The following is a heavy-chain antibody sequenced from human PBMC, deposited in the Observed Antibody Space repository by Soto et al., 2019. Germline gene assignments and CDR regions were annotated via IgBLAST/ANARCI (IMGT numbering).Heavy chain of an antibody. V-gene: IGHV1-18*01. Sequence: QVQMLQSGPEVKRPGASVKVSSKTTGYTFANFGISWVRQAPGKGVEWMGWISTDKGNTNYAQKFQGRVTMTTDTSRSTGYMDLGSLTSDDTAVYYCATRSPAFDYWGKGTLFTVPS. CDR2: ISTDKGNT. CDR3: ATRSPAFDY. J-gene: IGHJ4*02. CDR1: GYTFANFG.